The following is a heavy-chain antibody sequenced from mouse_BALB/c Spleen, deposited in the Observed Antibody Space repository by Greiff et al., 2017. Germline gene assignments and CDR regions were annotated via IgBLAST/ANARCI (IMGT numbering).Heavy chain of an antibody. CDR2: IWCDGST. CDR1: GFSLTSYG. V-gene: IGHV2-3*01. J-gene: IGHJ4*01. Sequence: QVQLKESGPGLVAPSQSLSITCTVSGFSLTSYGVSWVRQPPGKGLEWLGVIWCDGSTNYHSALIYRMSTSKDNAKSQVFLKLNSRQTDDTATYYCALRGVLGDDYAMEDWGQGTSVTVSA. D-gene: IGHD2-3*01. CDR3: ALRGVLGDDYAMED.